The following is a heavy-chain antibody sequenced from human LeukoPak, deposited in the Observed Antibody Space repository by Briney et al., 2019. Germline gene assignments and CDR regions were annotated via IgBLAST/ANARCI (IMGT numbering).Heavy chain of an antibody. V-gene: IGHV4-34*01. J-gene: IGHJ5*02. CDR1: GGSFSGYY. CDR3: AREFLTGQYNWFDP. Sequence: PSETLSLTCAVYGGSFSGYYWSWIRQPPGKGLEWIGEINHSGSTNYNPSLKSRVTISVDTSKNQFSLKLSSVTAADTAVYYCAREFLTGQYNWFDPWGQGTWSPSPQ. CDR2: INHSGST. D-gene: IGHD3-9*01.